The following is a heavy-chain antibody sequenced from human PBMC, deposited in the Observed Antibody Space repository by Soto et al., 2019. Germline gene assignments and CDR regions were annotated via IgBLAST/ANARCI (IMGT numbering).Heavy chain of an antibody. CDR3: VRTSHYGSGSWNFDS. CDR1: GFTLSDHY. D-gene: IGHD3-10*01. CDR2: TRNKANSYTT. Sequence: EVQLVESGGGLVQPGRSLRLSCAGSGFTLSDHYMDWVRQAPGKGLEWVGRTRNKANSYTTEYAASVKGRFTVSSDASRNSVYLQMNSLKTEDTAVYYCVRTSHYGSGSWNFDSWGQGTLVTVSS. J-gene: IGHJ4*02. V-gene: IGHV3-72*01.